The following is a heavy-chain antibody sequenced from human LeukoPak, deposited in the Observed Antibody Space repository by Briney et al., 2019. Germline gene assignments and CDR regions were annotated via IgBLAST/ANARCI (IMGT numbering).Heavy chain of an antibody. CDR3: AKEYCSSTSCYSPDAFDV. D-gene: IGHD2-2*01. CDR1: GFTFSSYS. J-gene: IGHJ3*01. V-gene: IGHV3-30*18. Sequence: GGSLRLSCAASGFTFSSYSMNWVRQAPGKGLEWVAVISYDGSNKYYADSVKGRFTISRDNSKNTLYLQMNSLRAEDTAVYYCAKEYCSSTSCYSPDAFDVWGQGTMVTVSS. CDR2: ISYDGSNK.